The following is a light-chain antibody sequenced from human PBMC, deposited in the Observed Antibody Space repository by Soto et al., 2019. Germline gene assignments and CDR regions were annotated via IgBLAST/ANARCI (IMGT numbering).Light chain of an antibody. J-gene: IGLJ1*01. Sequence: QSVLTQPPSVSGAPGQRITISCTGSSSNLGSDYDVHWYQQFPGAAPRLLIYDNNNRPSGVPDRFSGSKSGISASLAITGLQAEDEADYFCQSYDSRLRNPLDVFGTGTKLTVL. CDR2: DNN. V-gene: IGLV1-40*01. CDR1: SSNLGSDYD. CDR3: QSYDSRLRNPLDV.